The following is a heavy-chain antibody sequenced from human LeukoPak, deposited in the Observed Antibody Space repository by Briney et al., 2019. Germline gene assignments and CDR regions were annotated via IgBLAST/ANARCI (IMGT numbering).Heavy chain of an antibody. J-gene: IGHJ4*02. V-gene: IGHV3-74*01. CDR1: GFTFSTYW. Sequence: GGSLRLSCAASGFTFSTYWMHWVRQAPGKGLVWVSRINRDGSSTSYADSVKGRFTISRDNAKNTLYLQMNSLRAEDTAVYYCARGGGYSYGSFDYWGQGTLVTVSS. CDR2: INRDGSST. D-gene: IGHD5-18*01. CDR3: ARGGGYSYGSFDY.